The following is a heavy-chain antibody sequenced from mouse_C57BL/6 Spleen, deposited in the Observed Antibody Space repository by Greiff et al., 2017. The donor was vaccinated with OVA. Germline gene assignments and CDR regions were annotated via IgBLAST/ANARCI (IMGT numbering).Heavy chain of an antibody. CDR3: ARKTAQAPLYFDY. Sequence: VQLQQSGAELARPGASVKMSCKASGYTFTSYTMHWVKQRPGQGLEWIGYINPSSGYTKYNQKFKDKATLTADKSSSTAYMQLSSLTSEDSAVYYCARKTAQAPLYFDYWGQGTTLTVSS. V-gene: IGHV1-4*01. J-gene: IGHJ2*01. D-gene: IGHD3-2*02. CDR2: INPSSGYT. CDR1: GYTFTSYT.